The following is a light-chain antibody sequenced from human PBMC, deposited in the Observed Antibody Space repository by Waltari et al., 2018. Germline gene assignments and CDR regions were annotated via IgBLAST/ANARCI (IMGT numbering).Light chain of an antibody. J-gene: IGLJ2*01. CDR3: SSYTSSSTPVV. CDR1: SSDVGGYNY. CDR2: DVS. Sequence: QSALTQPASVSGSPGQSITISCTGTSSDVGGYNYVSWYQQHPGKAPKLMIYDVSNRRSGVSIRCSGAKSGNSASLTISGLQAEDEADYACSSYTSSSTPVVFGGGTKLTVL. V-gene: IGLV2-14*01.